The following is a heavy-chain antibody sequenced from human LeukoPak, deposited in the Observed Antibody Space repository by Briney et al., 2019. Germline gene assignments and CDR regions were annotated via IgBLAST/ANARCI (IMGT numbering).Heavy chain of an antibody. CDR1: GYSFTSYW. Sequence: GESLQISCKGSGYSFTSYWIGWVRQMPGKGLEWMGIIYPGDSDTRYSPSFQGQVTISADKSISTAYLQWSSLKASDTAMYYCARGPLYCSGGSCYRFDYWGQGTLVTVSS. V-gene: IGHV5-51*01. J-gene: IGHJ4*02. CDR3: ARGPLYCSGGSCYRFDY. CDR2: IYPGDSDT. D-gene: IGHD2-15*01.